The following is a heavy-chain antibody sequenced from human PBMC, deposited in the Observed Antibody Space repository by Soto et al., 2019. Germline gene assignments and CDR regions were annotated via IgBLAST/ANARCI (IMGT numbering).Heavy chain of an antibody. CDR3: ASSSSELELQERWFDP. V-gene: IGHV1-8*01. J-gene: IGHJ5*02. D-gene: IGHD1-7*01. CDR1: GYTFTSYD. Sequence: QVQLVQSGAEVRKPGASVKVSCKASGYTFTSYDINWVRQATGQGLEWMGWMNPNSGNTGYAQKFQGRVTMTRNTSISTAYMELSSLRSEDTAVYYCASSSSELELQERWFDPWGQGTLVTVSS. CDR2: MNPNSGNT.